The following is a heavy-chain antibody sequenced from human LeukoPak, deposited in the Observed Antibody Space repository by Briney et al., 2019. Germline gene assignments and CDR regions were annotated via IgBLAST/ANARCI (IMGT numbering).Heavy chain of an antibody. CDR2: ISAYNGNT. CDR3: ARFLGSYDSSGYYDY. CDR1: GYTFTSYG. D-gene: IGHD3-22*01. J-gene: IGHJ4*02. Sequence: ASVKVSCKASGYTFTSYGISWVRQAPGQGLEWMGWISAYNGNTNYAQKLQGRVTMTTDTSTSTAYMELRSLRSDDTAVYYCARFLGSYDSSGYYDYWGQGTLVPVSS. V-gene: IGHV1-18*01.